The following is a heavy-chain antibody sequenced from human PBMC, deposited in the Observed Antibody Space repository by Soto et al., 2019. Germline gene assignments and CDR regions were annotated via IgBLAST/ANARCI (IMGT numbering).Heavy chain of an antibody. CDR2: IKSKTDGGTT. J-gene: IGHJ4*02. D-gene: IGHD6-19*01. CDR3: TTDEPSSGWFDY. V-gene: IGHV3-15*01. Sequence: GGSLRLSCAASGFTFSNAWMSWVRQAPGKGLEWVGRIKSKTDGGTTDYAAPVKGRFTISRDDSKNTLYLQMNSLKTEGTAVYYCTTDEPSSGWFDYWGQGTLVTVSS. CDR1: GFTFSNAW.